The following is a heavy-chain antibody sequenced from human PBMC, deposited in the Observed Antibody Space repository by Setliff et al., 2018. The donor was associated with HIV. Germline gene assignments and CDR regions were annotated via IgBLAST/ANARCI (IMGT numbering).Heavy chain of an antibody. J-gene: IGHJ1*01. V-gene: IGHV3-30*03. CDR3: AIRSLLGLQV. CDR1: GSSFSNFG. Sequence: GESLKITCVASGSSFSNFGFLWVRQAPGKGLEWLAVISFDGLNNYYADSVKGRFTISRDNSKDTVFLQMNRLSFEDTAVYYCAIRSLLGLQVWGQGSLVTVSS. CDR2: ISFDGLNN.